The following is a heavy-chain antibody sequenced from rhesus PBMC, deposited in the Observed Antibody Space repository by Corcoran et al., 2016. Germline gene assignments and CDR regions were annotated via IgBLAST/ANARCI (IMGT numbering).Heavy chain of an antibody. CDR3: ARDDWGDYEGDY. CDR2: ISYTGGST. V-gene: IGHV3S18*01. CDR1: GFSFSDYY. D-gene: IGHD3-34*01. J-gene: IGHJ4*01. Sequence: EVQLVESGGGLAKPGGSLRLSCAASGFSFSDYYMYWVRQAPGTGLEWVSGISYTGGSTYCADSVKGRFTISRENAKNTLYLQMDSLRAEDTAVYYCARDDWGDYEGDYWGQGVLVTVSS.